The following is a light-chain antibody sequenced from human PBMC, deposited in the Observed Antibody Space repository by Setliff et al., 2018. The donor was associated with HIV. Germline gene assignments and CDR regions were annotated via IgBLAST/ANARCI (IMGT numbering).Light chain of an antibody. V-gene: IGLV2-14*01. J-gene: IGLJ1*01. CDR2: DVS. CDR3: SSYTGSNTYI. Sequence: QSVLTQPASVSGSPGQSITISCTGTSSDVGDYNYVSWSQQHPGKAPKLMIYDVSKRPSGVSNRFSGAKSGNTASLTISGLQAEDGADYYCSSYTGSNTYIFGSGTKV. CDR1: SSDVGDYNY.